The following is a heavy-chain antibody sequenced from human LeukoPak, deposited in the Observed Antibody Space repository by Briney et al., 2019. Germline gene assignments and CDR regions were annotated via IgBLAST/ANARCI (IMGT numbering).Heavy chain of an antibody. V-gene: IGHV4-4*07. CDR2: IYSSGST. Sequence: PSETLSLTCTVSGGSISSHSWNWIRLPAGKGLEWIGRIYSSGSTNSNPSLKSRVTMSVDTSKNQFSLMLSSVTAADTAVYYCVRGLYDSTTNRAIHIWGQGTMVTVSS. D-gene: IGHD2/OR15-2a*01. CDR3: VRGLYDSTTNRAIHI. CDR1: GGSISSHS. J-gene: IGHJ3*02.